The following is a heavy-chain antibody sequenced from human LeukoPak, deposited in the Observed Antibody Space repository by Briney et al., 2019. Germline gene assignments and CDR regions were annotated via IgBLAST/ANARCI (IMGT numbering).Heavy chain of an antibody. CDR3: ARHGEPVIAARPSIYYFDY. V-gene: IGHV3-21*01. Sequence: PGGSLRLSCAASGFTFSSYSMNWVRQAPGKGLEWVSSISSSSSYIYYADSVKGRFTISRDNAKNSLYLQMNSLRAEDTAVYYCARHGEPVIAARPSIYYFDYWGQGTLVTVSS. CDR1: GFTFSSYS. D-gene: IGHD6-6*01. J-gene: IGHJ4*02. CDR2: ISSSSSYI.